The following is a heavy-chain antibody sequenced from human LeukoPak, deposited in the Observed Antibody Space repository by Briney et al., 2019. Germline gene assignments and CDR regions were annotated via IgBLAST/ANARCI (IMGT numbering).Heavy chain of an antibody. Sequence: GGSLRLSCAASGLTFTTFWMGWVRQAPGKGLEWVANIKQDGSEQYYVDSVKGRFTISRDNAKNSLSLQVNSLRAEDTAVYYCARPLMYYYGSETYFWFDPWGQGTLVTVSS. J-gene: IGHJ5*02. CDR2: IKQDGSEQ. V-gene: IGHV3-7*01. CDR1: GLTFTTFW. CDR3: ARPLMYYYGSETYFWFDP. D-gene: IGHD3-10*01.